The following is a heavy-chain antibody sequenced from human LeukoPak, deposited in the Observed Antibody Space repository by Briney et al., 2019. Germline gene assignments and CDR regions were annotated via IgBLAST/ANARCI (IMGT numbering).Heavy chain of an antibody. V-gene: IGHV3-7*01. J-gene: IGHJ6*02. CDR2: IKQDGSEK. CDR1: ELTFNNYW. CDR3: ARGRGMDV. Sequence: PGGSLRLSCAAPELTFNNYWMNSVRQAPGKGLEWVANIKQDGSEKYYVDSVKGRFTISRDNAKNSLYLQMNSLRAEDTAVYYCARGRGMDVWGQGTTVTVSS.